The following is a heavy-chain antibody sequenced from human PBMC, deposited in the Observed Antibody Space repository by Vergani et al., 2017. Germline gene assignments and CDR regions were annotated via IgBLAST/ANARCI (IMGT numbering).Heavy chain of an antibody. Sequence: QVQLVQSGAEVKKPGASVKVSCKASGYTFTGYYMHWVRQAPGQGLEWMGWINPNSGGTNYAQKFQGRVTMTRDTSIRTAYMELIRLRSDDTAVYYCAIIEALRITIFGVPKTGNAFDIWGQGTMVTVSS. CDR3: AIIEALRITIFGVPKTGNAFDI. D-gene: IGHD3-3*01. V-gene: IGHV1-2*02. J-gene: IGHJ3*02. CDR2: INPNSGGT. CDR1: GYTFTGYY.